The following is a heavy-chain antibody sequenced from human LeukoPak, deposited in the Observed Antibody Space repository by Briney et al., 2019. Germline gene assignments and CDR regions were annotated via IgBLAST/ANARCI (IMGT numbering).Heavy chain of an antibody. CDR2: IYYSGST. CDR1: GGSISSYY. J-gene: IGHJ4*02. V-gene: IGHV4-59*01. CDR3: ARESAAAGPLNQRGWSKEPCYFDY. D-gene: IGHD6-13*01. Sequence: PSETLSLTCTVSGGSISSYYWSWIRQPPGKGLEWIGYIYYSGSTNYNPSLKSRVTISVDTSKNQFSLKLSSVTAADTAVYYCARESAAAGPLNQRGWSKEPCYFDYWGQGTLVTVSS.